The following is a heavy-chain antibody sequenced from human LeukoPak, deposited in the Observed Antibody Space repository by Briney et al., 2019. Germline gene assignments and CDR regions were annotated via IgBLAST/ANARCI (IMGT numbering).Heavy chain of an antibody. CDR1: GFTFSTYG. J-gene: IGHJ4*02. CDR3: AKEMGSGLIDY. V-gene: IGHV3-30*18. CDR2: SSYDGSIK. Sequence: GTSLRLSCAASGFTFSTYGMHWVRQAPGKGLEWVAVSSYDGSIKDYADSVKGRFTISRDNSKNTLYLQTNSLRAEDTAVYYCAKEMGSGLIDYWGQGTLVTVSS. D-gene: IGHD2-15*01.